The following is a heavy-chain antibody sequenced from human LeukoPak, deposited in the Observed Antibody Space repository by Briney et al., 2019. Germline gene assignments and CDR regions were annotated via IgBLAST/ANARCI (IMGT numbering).Heavy chain of an antibody. D-gene: IGHD6-6*01. J-gene: IGHJ4*02. CDR3: AKDTVRQSIAGGSLDY. V-gene: IGHV3-30*02. CDR2: IRYDGSNK. Sequence: PGGSLRLSCAASGFTFSSYGMHWVRQAPGKGLEWVAFIRYDGSNKYYADSVKGRFTISRDNSKNTLYLQMNSLSAEDTAVFYCAKDTVRQSIAGGSLDYWGQGTLVTVSS. CDR1: GFTFSSYG.